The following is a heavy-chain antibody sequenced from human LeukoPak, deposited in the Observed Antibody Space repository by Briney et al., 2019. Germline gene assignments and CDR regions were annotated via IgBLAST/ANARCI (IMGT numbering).Heavy chain of an antibody. CDR3: ARGGGSYGYSSPGN. CDR1: GFTVSNNY. V-gene: IGHV3-66*01. J-gene: IGHJ4*02. CDR2: IYGGGST. Sequence: QAGGSLRLSCAASGFTVSNNYMSWVRQAPGKGLDWVSVIYGGGSTYYADSVKGRFTISRDNSKNTLYLQMNSLRAEDTAVYFCARGGGSYGYSSPGNWGQGILVTVSS. D-gene: IGHD5-18*01.